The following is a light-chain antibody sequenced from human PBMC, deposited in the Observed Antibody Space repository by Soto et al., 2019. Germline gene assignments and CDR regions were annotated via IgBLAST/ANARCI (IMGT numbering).Light chain of an antibody. J-gene: IGKJ1*01. Sequence: DIHMTQSPSSLSASVGDRVVITCRASQSISAYLNWYQHEPGKAPRLLISFASTLHSGVPSRFRGSGSGTDFTLSISTLQSEDFATYYCQQTYTSPATFGQGTKVDIK. V-gene: IGKV1-39*01. CDR3: QQTYTSPAT. CDR1: QSISAY. CDR2: FAS.